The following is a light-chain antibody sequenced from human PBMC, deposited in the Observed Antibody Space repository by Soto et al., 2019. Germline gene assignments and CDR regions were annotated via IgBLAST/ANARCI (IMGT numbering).Light chain of an antibody. J-gene: IGKJ2*01. V-gene: IGKV3-20*01. CDR2: GAS. Sequence: EIVLMQSPDILSLSPGERATVSCRASETITNNDLAWYQQKPGQAPRLLLYGASTRPTGIPDRFSGSGSGTDFTLTNDRLESEDFAVYFCHHYGSSPPYTFGQGTKLDIK. CDR3: HHYGSSPPYT. CDR1: ETITNND.